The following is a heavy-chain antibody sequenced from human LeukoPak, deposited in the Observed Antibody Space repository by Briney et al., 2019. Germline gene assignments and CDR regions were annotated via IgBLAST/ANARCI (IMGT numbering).Heavy chain of an antibody. CDR3: ARDAALGSSSWYNWFDP. J-gene: IGHJ5*02. Sequence: TGGSLRLSCTASGFTFSTYAMSWVRQAPGKGLEWVSSISSSSSYIYYADSVKGRFTISRDNAKNSLYLQMNSLRAEDTAVYYCARDAALGSSSWYNWFDPWGQGTLVTVSS. D-gene: IGHD6-13*01. CDR2: ISSSSSYI. CDR1: GFTFSTYA. V-gene: IGHV3-21*01.